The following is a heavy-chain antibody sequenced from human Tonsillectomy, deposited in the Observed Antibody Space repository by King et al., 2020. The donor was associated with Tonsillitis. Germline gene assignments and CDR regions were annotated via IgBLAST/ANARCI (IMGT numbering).Heavy chain of an antibody. CDR1: GFSLSTNEVA. V-gene: IGHV2-5*01. D-gene: IGHD3-22*01. J-gene: IGHJ4*02. CDR2: IYWNDDK. CDR3: AHRDRSGLFNF. Sequence: ITLKESGPTLVKPTQTLTLTCTFSGFSLSTNEVAVGWFRQPPEKALEWLAFIYWNDDKRYSPSLKNRLTITKDTSKNQVVLTMTNMDPMDSATYYCAHRDRSGLFNFWGQGTLVTVSS.